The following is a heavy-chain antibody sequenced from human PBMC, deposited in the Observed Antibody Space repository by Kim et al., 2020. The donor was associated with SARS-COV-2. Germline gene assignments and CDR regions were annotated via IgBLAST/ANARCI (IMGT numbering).Heavy chain of an antibody. CDR1: GFTFSSYG. J-gene: IGHJ6*01. CDR2: ISYDGSNK. V-gene: IGHV3-30*18. CDR3: AKPIVVVPAANYYYYGM. Sequence: GGSLRLSCAASGFTFSSYGMHWVRQAPGKGLEWVAVISYDGSNKYYADSVKGRFTISRDNSKNTLYLQMNSLRAEDTAVYYCAKPIVVVPAANYYYYGM. D-gene: IGHD2-2*01.